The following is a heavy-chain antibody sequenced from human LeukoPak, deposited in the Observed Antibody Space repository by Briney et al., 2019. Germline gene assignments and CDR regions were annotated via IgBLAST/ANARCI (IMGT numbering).Heavy chain of an antibody. CDR3: ARQTTNDAFDI. V-gene: IGHV3-48*04. D-gene: IGHD1-26*01. J-gene: IGHJ3*02. Sequence: PGGSLRLSCAASGFTFSIYWMSWVRQAPGKGLEWVSYISSSGSTIYYADSVKGRFTISRDNAKNSLYLQMNSLRAEDTAVYYCARQTTNDAFDIWGQGTMVTVSS. CDR2: ISSSGSTI. CDR1: GFTFSIYW.